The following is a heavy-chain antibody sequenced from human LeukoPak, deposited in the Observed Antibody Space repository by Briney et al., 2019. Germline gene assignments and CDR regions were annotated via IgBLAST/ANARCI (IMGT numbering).Heavy chain of an antibody. J-gene: IGHJ4*02. Sequence: AGRSLRLSCAPSGFRFNSYGLHWVRQAPGKGLEWVAFIWFDGSKTNYADSVKGRFTISRDNAKNSLYLQMNSLRAEDTAVYYCARDDPRWGTSGDYWGQGTLVTVSS. CDR3: ARDDPRWGTSGDY. D-gene: IGHD7-27*01. CDR2: IWFDGSKT. V-gene: IGHV3-33*01. CDR1: GFRFNSYG.